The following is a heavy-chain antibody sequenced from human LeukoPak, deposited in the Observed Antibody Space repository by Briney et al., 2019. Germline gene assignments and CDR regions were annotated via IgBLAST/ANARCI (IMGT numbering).Heavy chain of an antibody. D-gene: IGHD3-9*01. CDR2: ISGSGGST. Sequence: GGSLRLSCAASGFTFSSYAMSWVRQAPGKGLEWVSAISGSGGSTYYADSVKGRFTISRDNSKNTLYLQMNSLRAEDTAVYYCAKVCYDILTGYPLYFDYWGQGTLVTVSS. V-gene: IGHV3-23*01. CDR3: AKVCYDILTGYPLYFDY. CDR1: GFTFSSYA. J-gene: IGHJ4*02.